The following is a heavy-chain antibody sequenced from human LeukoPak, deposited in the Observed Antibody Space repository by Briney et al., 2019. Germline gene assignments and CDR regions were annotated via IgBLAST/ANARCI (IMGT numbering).Heavy chain of an antibody. J-gene: IGHJ4*02. Sequence: PGGSLRLSCAASGFTFSSYWMHWVRQAPGKGLVWVSRVNGGGSGTYYADSVKGRFTISRDNAKNTLYLQMNSLRAEDTAVYYCARDLRREDYWSQGTLVTVSS. CDR1: GFTFSSYW. V-gene: IGHV3-74*01. CDR2: VNGGGSGT. CDR3: ARDLRREDY.